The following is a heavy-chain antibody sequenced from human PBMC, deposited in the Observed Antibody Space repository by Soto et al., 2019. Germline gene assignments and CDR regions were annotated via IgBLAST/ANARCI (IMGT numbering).Heavy chain of an antibody. CDR1: GGSISSYY. D-gene: IGHD2-2*01. V-gene: IGHV4-59*08. Sequence: SETLSLTCTVSGGSISSYYWSWIRQPPGKGLEWIGYIYYSGSTNYNPSLKSRVTISVDTSKNQFSLKLSSVTAADTAVYYCARGSYCSSTSCYYRPYYYYYYMDVWGKGTTVT. J-gene: IGHJ6*03. CDR2: IYYSGST. CDR3: ARGSYCSSTSCYYRPYYYYYYMDV.